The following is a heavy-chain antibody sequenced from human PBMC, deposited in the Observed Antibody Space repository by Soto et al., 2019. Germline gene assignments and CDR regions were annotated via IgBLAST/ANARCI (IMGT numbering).Heavy chain of an antibody. Sequence: QVQLVESGGGVVQPGRSLRLSCAASGFTFSSYGMHWVRQAPGKGLEWVAVIWYDGSNKYYADSVKGRFTISRDNSKNTLYLQMSSLRAEDTAVYYCARDLSGWYDWFDPWGQGTLVTVSS. CDR2: IWYDGSNK. D-gene: IGHD6-19*01. V-gene: IGHV3-33*01. J-gene: IGHJ5*02. CDR1: GFTFSSYG. CDR3: ARDLSGWYDWFDP.